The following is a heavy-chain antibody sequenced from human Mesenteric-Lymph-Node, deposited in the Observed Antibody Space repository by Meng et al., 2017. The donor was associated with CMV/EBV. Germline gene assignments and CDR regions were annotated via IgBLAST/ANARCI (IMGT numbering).Heavy chain of an antibody. Sequence: GESLKISCAASGFTFSSYWMSWVRQAPGKGLEWVANIKQDGSEKYYVDSVKGRFTISRDNAKNSLYLQMNSLRAEDTAVYYCARIDSSSWYAEMRATTFDYWGQGTLVTVSS. J-gene: IGHJ4*02. D-gene: IGHD6-13*01. V-gene: IGHV3-7*01. CDR3: ARIDSSSWYAEMRATTFDY. CDR1: GFTFSSYW. CDR2: IKQDGSEK.